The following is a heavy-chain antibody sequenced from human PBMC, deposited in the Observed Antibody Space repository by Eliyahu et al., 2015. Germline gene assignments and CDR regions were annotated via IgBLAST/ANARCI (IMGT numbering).Heavy chain of an antibody. J-gene: IGHJ4*02. CDR1: GGSIRSYY. V-gene: IGHV4-4*08. CDR3: ARHLPGVPAAPFDY. CDR2: IDTSGST. Sequence: QVQLQESGPGLVKPSETLSLTCSVSGGSIRSYYWSWIRQPPGKGLEWIGYIDTSGSTNYNPSPRNRVTISPDPSKNQFSLKLISVTAADTAVYYCARHLPGVPAAPFDYWGQGTLVTASS. D-gene: IGHD2-2*01.